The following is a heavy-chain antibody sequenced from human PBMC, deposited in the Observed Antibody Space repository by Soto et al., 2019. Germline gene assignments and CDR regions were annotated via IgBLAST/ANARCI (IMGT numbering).Heavy chain of an antibody. D-gene: IGHD2-8*01. CDR1: GTSISSYY. Sequence: PSETLSLTCTVSGTSISSYYWSWIRQPPGKGLEWFANIHYSGTTNYNPSLASRVTLSVDTSKNQFSLKMTSVTAADRAMYFCARYNSYAIDYWGRGTLLTVSS. J-gene: IGHJ4*02. CDR2: IHYSGTT. CDR3: ARYNSYAIDY. V-gene: IGHV4-59*01.